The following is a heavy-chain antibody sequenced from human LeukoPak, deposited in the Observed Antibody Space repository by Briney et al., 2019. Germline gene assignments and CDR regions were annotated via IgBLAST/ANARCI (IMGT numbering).Heavy chain of an antibody. D-gene: IGHD6-13*01. CDR3: ARAMDSSSWALDY. CDR2: VASGTTYIYNT. Sequence: GGSLRLSCAASGFTFSSYRMNWVRQAPAKGLEWVSSVASGTTYIYNTYYADSVKGRFTISRDSAQNSLYLQMNSLRAEDTALYYCARAMDSSSWALDYWGRGTLVTVSS. V-gene: IGHV3-21*01. J-gene: IGHJ4*02. CDR1: GFTFSSYR.